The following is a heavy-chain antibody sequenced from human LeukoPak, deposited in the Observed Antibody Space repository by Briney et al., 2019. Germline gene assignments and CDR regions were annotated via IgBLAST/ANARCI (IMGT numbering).Heavy chain of an antibody. J-gene: IGHJ2*01. CDR2: ISYDGSNK. V-gene: IGHV3-30-3*01. D-gene: IGHD6-13*01. CDR3: AKDIAAAGTGWYFDL. CDR1: GFTFSSYA. Sequence: GGSLRLSCAASGFTFSSYAMHWVHQAPAKGLEWVAVISYDGSNKYYADSVKGRFTISRDNAKNSLYLQMNSLRAEDTALYYCAKDIAAAGTGWYFDLWGRGTLVTVSS.